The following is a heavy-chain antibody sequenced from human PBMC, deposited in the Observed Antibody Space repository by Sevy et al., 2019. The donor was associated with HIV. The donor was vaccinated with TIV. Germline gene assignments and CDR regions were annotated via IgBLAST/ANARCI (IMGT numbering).Heavy chain of an antibody. CDR2: NIGPGYGT. CDR1: GFTLNTHA. D-gene: IGHD3-22*01. V-gene: IGHV3-23*01. J-gene: IGHJ3*01. Sequence: GGSLRLSCAASGFTLNTHAMNWVRQVPGRGLEWVSVNIGPGYGTNDADSVKGRFTISRDNSKNTLFLQMNSLRDDDTAVYYCAKALNPALESMLEVNLRSLKGFDVWGQGTMVTVSS. CDR3: AKALNPALESMLEVNLRSLKGFDV.